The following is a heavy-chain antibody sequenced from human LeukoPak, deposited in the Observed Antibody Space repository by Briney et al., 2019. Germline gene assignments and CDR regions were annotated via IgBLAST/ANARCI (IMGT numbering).Heavy chain of an antibody. V-gene: IGHV3-23*01. CDR3: AKRGVVIRVILVGFHKEAYYFDS. J-gene: IGHJ4*02. CDR2: ISDSGGRT. CDR1: GITLSNYG. Sequence: GGSLRLSCAVSGITLSNYGMSWVRQAPGKGLEWVAGISDSGGRTNYADSVKGRFTISRDNPKNTLYLQMNSMRVEDTAVYFCAKRGVVIRVILVGFHKEAYYFDSWGQGALVTVSS. D-gene: IGHD3-22*01.